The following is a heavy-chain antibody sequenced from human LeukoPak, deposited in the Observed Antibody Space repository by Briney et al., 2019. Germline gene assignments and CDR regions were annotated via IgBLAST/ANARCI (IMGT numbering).Heavy chain of an antibody. J-gene: IGHJ5*02. CDR3: ARADTVTNWFDP. Sequence: SETLSLTCTVSGGSISSYYWSWIRQPPGKGLEWIGYIYHSGRTYYNPSLKSRVTISVDRSKNQFSLKLSSVTAADTAVYYCARADTVTNWFDPWGQGTLVTVSS. D-gene: IGHD4-17*01. CDR1: GGSISSYY. V-gene: IGHV4-59*12. CDR2: IYHSGRT.